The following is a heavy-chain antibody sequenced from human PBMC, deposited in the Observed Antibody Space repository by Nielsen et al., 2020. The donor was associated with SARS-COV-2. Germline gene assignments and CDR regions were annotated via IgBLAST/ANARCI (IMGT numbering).Heavy chain of an antibody. CDR1: GDTVSSNSAA. Sequence: SETLSLTCALSGDTVSSNSAACNWFRQSPSSGLEWRGMTYYKSTWFNDYAVSVKSRIVINPDTSNNQFSLLLNSVTPEDTAVYYCARGTYSSTWYETGRRYYFDYWGQGTLVTVSS. CDR3: ARGTYSSTWYETGRRYYFDY. J-gene: IGHJ4*02. D-gene: IGHD6-13*01. CDR2: TYYKSTWFN. V-gene: IGHV6-1*01.